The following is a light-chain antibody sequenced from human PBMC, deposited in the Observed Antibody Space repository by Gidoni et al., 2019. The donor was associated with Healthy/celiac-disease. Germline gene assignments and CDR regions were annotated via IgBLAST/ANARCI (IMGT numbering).Light chain of an antibody. CDR2: DAS. V-gene: IGKV3-11*01. Sequence: EIVLTQPPATLSLSPGERATLSCRASQSVSSYLAWYQQKPGQAPRLLIYDASNRATGIPARFSGSGSGTDFTLTISSLEPEDFAFYYCQQRSNWLSLTFGGGTKVEIK. J-gene: IGKJ4*01. CDR3: QQRSNWLSLT. CDR1: QSVSSY.